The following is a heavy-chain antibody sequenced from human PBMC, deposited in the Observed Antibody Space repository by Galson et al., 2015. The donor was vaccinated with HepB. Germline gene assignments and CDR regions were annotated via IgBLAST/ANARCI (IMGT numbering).Heavy chain of an antibody. CDR2: ISYDGSNK. CDR3: AKDAYSYGYIPYFDY. V-gene: IGHV3-30*18. Sequence: SLRLSCAASGFTFSSYGMHWVRQAPGKGLEWVAVISYDGSNKYYVDSVKGRFTISRDNSKNTLHLQMNSLRAEDTAVYYCAKDAYSYGYIPYFDYWGQGTLVTVSS. J-gene: IGHJ4*02. CDR1: GFTFSSYG. D-gene: IGHD5-18*01.